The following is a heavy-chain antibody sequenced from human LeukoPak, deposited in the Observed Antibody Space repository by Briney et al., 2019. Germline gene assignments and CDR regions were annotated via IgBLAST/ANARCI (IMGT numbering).Heavy chain of an antibody. J-gene: IGHJ6*03. Sequence: PSETLSLTCTVSGGSISSYYWSWIRQPPGKGLEWIGYIYYSGSTNYNPSLKSRVTISVDTSKNQFSLKLSSVAAADTAVYYCARERLVLVRGYYYYYMDVWGKGTTVTISS. CDR2: IYYSGST. V-gene: IGHV4-59*01. CDR3: ARERLVLVRGYYYYYMDV. CDR1: GGSISSYY. D-gene: IGHD6-19*01.